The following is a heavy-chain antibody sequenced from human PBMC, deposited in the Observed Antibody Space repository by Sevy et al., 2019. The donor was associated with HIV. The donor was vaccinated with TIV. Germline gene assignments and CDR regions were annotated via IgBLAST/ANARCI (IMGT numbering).Heavy chain of an antibody. Sequence: ASVKVSCKASGYSFTDYYMHWVRQAPGQGLEWMAWINPKNDVTNYADKFQGRVTMTRDTSTSTAHMELTRLRSDDTAVYYCARARRVTTVYYYYGMDVWGQGTTVTVSS. J-gene: IGHJ6*02. CDR1: GYSFTDYY. CDR3: ARARRVTTVYYYYGMDV. CDR2: INPKNDVT. D-gene: IGHD5-18*01. V-gene: IGHV1-2*07.